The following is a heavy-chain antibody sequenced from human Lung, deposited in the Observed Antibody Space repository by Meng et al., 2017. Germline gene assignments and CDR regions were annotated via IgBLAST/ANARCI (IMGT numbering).Heavy chain of an antibody. CDR1: GGSFSDYY. D-gene: IGHD4-11*01. V-gene: IGHV4-34*01. CDR3: ARGPTTMAHDFDY. J-gene: IGHJ4*02. Sequence: VPLPQGGVGLLKPSETLSLPCVVSGGSFSDYYWSWIRQPPGKGLEWIGEINHSGSTNYNPSLESRATISVDTSQNNLSLKLSSVTAADSAVYYCARGPTTMAHDFDYWGQGTLVTVSS. CDR2: INHSGST.